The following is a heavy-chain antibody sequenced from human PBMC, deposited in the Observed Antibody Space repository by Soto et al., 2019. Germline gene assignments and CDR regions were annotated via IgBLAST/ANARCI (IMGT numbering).Heavy chain of an antibody. D-gene: IGHD5-12*01. CDR1: GFTFGSSA. V-gene: IGHV3-23*01. CDR2: VDGVGATT. J-gene: IGHJ4*02. CDR3: AKVKTWTSLDY. Sequence: EVQLLESGGGLVQPGGSLRVSCAASGFTFGSSAMSWVRQAPGKGLEWVSDVDGVGATTHYADSVKGRFTISRDNSKNPLYLQMRSLRADDTAIYYCAKVKTWTSLDYWGQGTLVTVSS.